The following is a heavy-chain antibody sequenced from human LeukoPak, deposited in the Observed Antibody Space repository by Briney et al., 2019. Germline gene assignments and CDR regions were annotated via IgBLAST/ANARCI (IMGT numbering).Heavy chain of an antibody. CDR2: MKVNSGNT. V-gene: IGHV1-8*01. CDR3: ARGEGNWFDS. J-gene: IGHJ5*01. Sequence: GASVKVSCKASGYTFINYDINWVRQAAGQGLEWMGWMKVNSGNTGYAQKFQGRVTMTRDTSISTAYMELSSLRSEDTAVYYCARGEGNWFDSWGQGTLVTVSS. CDR1: GYTFINYD.